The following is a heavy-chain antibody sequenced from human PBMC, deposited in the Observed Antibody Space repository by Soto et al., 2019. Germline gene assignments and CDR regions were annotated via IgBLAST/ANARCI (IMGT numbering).Heavy chain of an antibody. CDR3: ASEYYYGSGSY. CDR1: GFNFSRYA. J-gene: IGHJ4*02. CDR2: ISGSGGST. Sequence: GASLKISCAASGFNFSRYAMSWVRQATGKGLEWVSAISGSGGSTYYADSVKGRFTISRDDARNSLYLQMSSLRSEDTAVYYCASEYYYGSGSYWGQGTLVPVSS. D-gene: IGHD3-10*01. V-gene: IGHV3-23*01.